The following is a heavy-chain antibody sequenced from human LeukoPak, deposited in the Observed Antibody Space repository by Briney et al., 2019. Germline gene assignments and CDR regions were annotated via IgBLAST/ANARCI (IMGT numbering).Heavy chain of an antibody. Sequence: GGSLRLSCAASGFTFSNYWMYWIRQAPGKGLEWVSYISSSGSTIYYADSVKGRFTISRDNAKNSLYLQINSLRAEDTAVYYCARVSTIFGVVIARLNYYMDVWGKGTTVTVSS. CDR2: ISSSGSTI. D-gene: IGHD3-3*01. CDR3: ARVSTIFGVVIARLNYYMDV. J-gene: IGHJ6*03. CDR1: GFTFSNYW. V-gene: IGHV3-11*04.